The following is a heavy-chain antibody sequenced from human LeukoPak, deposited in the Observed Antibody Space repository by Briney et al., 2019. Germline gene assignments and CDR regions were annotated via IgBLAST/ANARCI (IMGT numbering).Heavy chain of an antibody. CDR2: ISGSNYI. D-gene: IGHD2-2*01. Sequence: GGSLRLSCAASGFTFSSYSMNWVRQAPGKGLEWVSSISGSNYIYYADSVKGRFTISRDNAKNSLHLQMNSLRAEDTAVYYCARRYCSGTSCYAFHMWGQGTMVTVSS. J-gene: IGHJ3*02. V-gene: IGHV3-21*01. CDR1: GFTFSSYS. CDR3: ARRYCSGTSCYAFHM.